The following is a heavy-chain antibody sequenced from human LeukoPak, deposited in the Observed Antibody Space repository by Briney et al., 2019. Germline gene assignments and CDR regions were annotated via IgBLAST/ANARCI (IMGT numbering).Heavy chain of an antibody. CDR2: VTASGTLE. Sequence: GGSLRRSCAASGFTFSGYSMNWVRQAPGKGLEWVSSVTASGTLEYYADSVAGRFTISRDSAQNSVSLQMNSLKAEDTAVYYCARGTGNSFDRWGQGILVTVSS. V-gene: IGHV3-21*01. D-gene: IGHD3-9*01. CDR1: GFTFSGYS. CDR3: ARGTGNSFDR. J-gene: IGHJ4*02.